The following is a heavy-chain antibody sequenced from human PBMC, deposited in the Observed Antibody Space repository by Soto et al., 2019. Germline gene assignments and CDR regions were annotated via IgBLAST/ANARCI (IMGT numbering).Heavy chain of an antibody. Sequence: GESLKISCKGSGYSFTSYWIGWVRQMPGKGLEWMGIIYPGDSDTRYSPSFQGQVTISADKSISTAYLQWSSLKASDTAMYYCARRALTGYSSSWYAFDYWGQGTLATVSS. V-gene: IGHV5-51*01. J-gene: IGHJ4*02. CDR3: ARRALTGYSSSWYAFDY. CDR1: GYSFTSYW. CDR2: IYPGDSDT. D-gene: IGHD6-13*01.